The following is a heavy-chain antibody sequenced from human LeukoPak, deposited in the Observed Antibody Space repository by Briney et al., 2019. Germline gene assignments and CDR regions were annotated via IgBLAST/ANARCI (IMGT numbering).Heavy chain of an antibody. CDR2: INAGNGNT. J-gene: IGHJ4*02. D-gene: IGHD4-17*01. V-gene: IGHV1-3*01. Sequence: ASVKVSCKASGYTFTGYYIHWVRQAPGQRLEWMGWINAGNGNTKYSQKFQGRVTITRDTSASTAYMELSSLRSEDTAVYYCARDTARAGFNWGQGTLVTVSS. CDR1: GYTFTGYY. CDR3: ARDTARAGFN.